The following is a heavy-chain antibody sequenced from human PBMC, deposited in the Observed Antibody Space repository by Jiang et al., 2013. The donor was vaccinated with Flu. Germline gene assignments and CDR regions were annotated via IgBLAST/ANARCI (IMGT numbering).Heavy chain of an antibody. CDR2: IKSKTDGGTT. Sequence: LSCAASGFTFSNAWMSWVRQAPGKGLEWVGRIKSKTDGGTTDYAAPVKGRFTISRDDSKNTLYLQMNSLKTEDTAVYYCTTELLYKGGYYLNFDYWGQGTLVTVSS. J-gene: IGHJ4*02. CDR3: TTELLYKGGYYLNFDY. D-gene: IGHD3-22*01. CDR1: GFTFSNAW. V-gene: IGHV3-15*01.